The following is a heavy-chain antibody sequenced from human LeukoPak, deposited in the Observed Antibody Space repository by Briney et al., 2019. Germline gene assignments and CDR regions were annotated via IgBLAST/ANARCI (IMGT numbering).Heavy chain of an antibody. J-gene: IGHJ6*01. D-gene: IGHD3-10*01. CDR2: ISYDGSNK. CDR1: GFTFSSYA. Sequence: PGRSLRLSCAASGFTFSSYAMHWVRQAPGKGLEWVAVISYDGSNKYYADSVKGRFTISRDNSKNTLYLQMNSLRTEDTAVYYCARADGSGPYYFYGMDVWGQGTTVTVSS. V-gene: IGHV3-30-3*01. CDR3: ARADGSGPYYFYGMDV.